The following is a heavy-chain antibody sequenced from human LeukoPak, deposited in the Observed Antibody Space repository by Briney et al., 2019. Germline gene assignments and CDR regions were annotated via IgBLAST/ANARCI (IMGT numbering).Heavy chain of an antibody. Sequence: PGGSLRLSCAASGFTFSTYGMHWVRQAPGTGLEWVANIKQNGSDRNYVTSVRGRFTISRDNAEGSLFLQMNSLRAEDTAVYYCVRNLAVAGTCFDSWGQGTLVTVSS. CDR1: GFTFSTYG. D-gene: IGHD6-19*01. J-gene: IGHJ4*02. CDR2: IKQNGSDR. CDR3: VRNLAVAGTCFDS. V-gene: IGHV3-7*03.